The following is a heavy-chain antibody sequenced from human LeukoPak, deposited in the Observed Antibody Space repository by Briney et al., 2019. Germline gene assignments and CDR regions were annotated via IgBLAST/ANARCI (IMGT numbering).Heavy chain of an antibody. CDR2: IYGGGSA. J-gene: IGHJ3*02. D-gene: IGHD3-9*01. Sequence: PGGSLRLSCAASGFAFSTFAMSWVRQAPGKGLQWVSVIYGGGSAYYADSVKGRFTISRDNSKNTVYLQMNSLRAEDTAVYYCARAPLVSYYDILTGYYPDAFDIWGQGTMVTVSS. V-gene: IGHV3-53*01. CDR1: GFAFSTFA. CDR3: ARAPLVSYYDILTGYYPDAFDI.